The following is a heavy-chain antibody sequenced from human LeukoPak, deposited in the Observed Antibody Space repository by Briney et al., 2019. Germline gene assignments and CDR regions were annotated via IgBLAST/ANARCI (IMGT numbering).Heavy chain of an antibody. CDR2: IRHSGVDS. CDR1: RFIFSDYT. CDR3: ARDRRATPMYFFDF. D-gene: IGHD2-15*01. J-gene: IGHJ4*02. Sequence: HPGGSLRLSCAASRFIFSDYTMSWVRHLPGKGLEWVSGIRHSGVDSSYADSVKGRFTISRDNSKNMLYLQMNSLRDDDTGVYYCARDRRATPMYFFDFWGQGTPVTVSS. V-gene: IGHV3-23*01.